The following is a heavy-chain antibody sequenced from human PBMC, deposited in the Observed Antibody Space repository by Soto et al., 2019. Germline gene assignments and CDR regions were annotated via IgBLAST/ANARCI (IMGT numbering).Heavy chain of an antibody. J-gene: IGHJ3*02. CDR1: GYTFTSSG. CDR2: IIPIFGTA. Sequence: SVKVSCKASGYTFTSSGISWVRQAPGQGLEWMGGIIPIFGTANYAQKFQGRVTITADESTSTAYMELSSLRSEDTAVYYCARKVLGYYYDSSGHDAFDIWGQATMVTVSS. CDR3: ARKVLGYYYDSSGHDAFDI. V-gene: IGHV1-69*13. D-gene: IGHD3-22*01.